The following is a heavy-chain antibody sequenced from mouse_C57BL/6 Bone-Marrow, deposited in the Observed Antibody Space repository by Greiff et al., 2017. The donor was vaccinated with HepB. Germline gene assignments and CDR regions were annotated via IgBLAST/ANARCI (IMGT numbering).Heavy chain of an antibody. V-gene: IGHV1-15*01. CDR2: IDPETGGT. Sequence: QVQLQQSGAELVRPGASVTLSCKASGYTFTDYEMHWVKQTPVHGLEWIGAIDPETGGTAYTQKFKGKAILTADKTSSPAYMELRSLTSEDSAVYYGMGAWYFDVWGTGTTVTVSS. CDR1: GYTFTDYE. J-gene: IGHJ1*03. D-gene: IGHD3-1*01. CDR3: MGAWYFDV.